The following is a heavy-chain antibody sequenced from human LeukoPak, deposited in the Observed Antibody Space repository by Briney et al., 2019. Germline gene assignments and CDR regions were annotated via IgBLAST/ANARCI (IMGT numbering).Heavy chain of an antibody. CDR1: GFTFSSYA. V-gene: IGHV3-30-3*01. D-gene: IGHD5-12*01. CDR2: ISYDGSNK. J-gene: IGHJ4*02. CDR3: ARDSLRGYSPYEDFDY. Sequence: RSGGSLRLSCAASGFTFSSYALHWVRQAPGKGLEWVAVISYDGSNKYYADSVKGRFTISRDTSKNTLYLQMNSLRAEDTAVYYCARDSLRGYSPYEDFDYWGQGTLVTVSS.